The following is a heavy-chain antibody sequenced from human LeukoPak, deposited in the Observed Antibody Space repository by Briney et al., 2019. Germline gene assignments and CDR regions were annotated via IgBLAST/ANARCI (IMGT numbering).Heavy chain of an antibody. Sequence: SETLSLTCTVSGGSISNYYWNWIRQSPRRGLEWIGGIYYSGTTTYNPSLKSRVTISVDTSTNQFSLKLRSVTAADTAIYYCARGDCSAGSCYLFDYWGLGTLVTVSS. D-gene: IGHD2-15*01. V-gene: IGHV4-59*01. CDR2: IYYSGTT. J-gene: IGHJ4*02. CDR3: ARGDCSAGSCYLFDY. CDR1: GGSISNYY.